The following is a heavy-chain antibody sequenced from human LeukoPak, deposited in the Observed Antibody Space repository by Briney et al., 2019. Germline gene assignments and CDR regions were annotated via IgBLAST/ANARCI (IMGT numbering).Heavy chain of an antibody. D-gene: IGHD6-13*01. V-gene: IGHV4-38-2*02. Sequence: PSETLSLTCTVSGYSISSGYYWGWIRQPPGKGLEWIGSIYHSGSTYYNPSLKSRVTISVDTSKNQFSLKLSSVTAADTAVYYCARGSAAGHRRYYYYMDVWGKGTTVTVSS. CDR1: GYSISSGYY. J-gene: IGHJ6*03. CDR2: IYHSGST. CDR3: ARGSAAGHRRYYYYMDV.